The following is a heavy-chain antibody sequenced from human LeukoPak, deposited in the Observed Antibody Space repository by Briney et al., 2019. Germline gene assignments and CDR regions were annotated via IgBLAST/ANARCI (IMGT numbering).Heavy chain of an antibody. D-gene: IGHD6-19*01. V-gene: IGHV1-2*02. CDR1: GYTFTGYY. Sequence: ASVKVSCKASGYTFTGYYMHWVRQAPGQGLEWMGWINPNSGGTNYAQKFQGRVTMTRNTSISTAYMELSSLRSEDTAVYYCARRGPIYSSGWYGGYYYMDVWGKGTTVTVSS. CDR2: INPNSGGT. J-gene: IGHJ6*03. CDR3: ARRGPIYSSGWYGGYYYMDV.